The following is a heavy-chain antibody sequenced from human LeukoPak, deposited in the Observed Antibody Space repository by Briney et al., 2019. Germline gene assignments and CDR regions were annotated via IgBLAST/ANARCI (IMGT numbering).Heavy chain of an antibody. CDR3: ASVGRSNRGGY. D-gene: IGHD1-1*01. CDR1: GFTFSSYE. CDR2: ISSSASDK. V-gene: IGHV3-48*03. Sequence: GGSLRLSCAVSGFTFSSYEMNWVRQAPGKGLEWVSYISSSASDKYYADSVKGRFTISRDNARNSLYLQMNSLKAEDTAVYYCASVGRSNRGGYRGQGTLVTVSS. J-gene: IGHJ4*02.